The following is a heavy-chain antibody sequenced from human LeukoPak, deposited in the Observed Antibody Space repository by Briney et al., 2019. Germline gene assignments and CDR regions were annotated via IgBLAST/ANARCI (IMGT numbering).Heavy chain of an antibody. CDR3: ARDSNAFDI. Sequence: PGGSLRLSCVASGFTFSHYSMNWVRQAPGKGLEWVSSIRFTGSYIYYADSVKGRFTISRDNAKNSLYLQMNSLRAEDTAVYYCARDSNAFDIWGQETMVTVSS. V-gene: IGHV3-21*01. CDR1: GFTFSHYS. CDR2: IRFTGSYI. J-gene: IGHJ3*02.